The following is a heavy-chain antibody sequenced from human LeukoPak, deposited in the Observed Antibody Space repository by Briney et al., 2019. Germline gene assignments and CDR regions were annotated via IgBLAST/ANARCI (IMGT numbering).Heavy chain of an antibody. CDR3: ARDGRIQLWSQDYYYYMDV. CDR1: GFTFSSYS. Sequence: GGSLRLSCAASGFTFSSYSMNWVRQAPGKGLEWVSSMSSSSSYIYYADSVKGRFTISRDNAKNSLYLQMNSLRAEDTAVYYCARDGRIQLWSQDYYYYMDVWGKGTTVTVSS. CDR2: MSSSSSYI. D-gene: IGHD5-18*01. J-gene: IGHJ6*03. V-gene: IGHV3-21*01.